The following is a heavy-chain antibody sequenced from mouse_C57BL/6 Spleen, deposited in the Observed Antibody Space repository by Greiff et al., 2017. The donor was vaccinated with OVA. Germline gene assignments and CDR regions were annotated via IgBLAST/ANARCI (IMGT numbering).Heavy chain of an antibody. J-gene: IGHJ2*01. D-gene: IGHD2-4*01. CDR1: GYTFTSYG. V-gene: IGHV1-81*01. CDR3: ARGRYEYDDVYYFDY. Sequence: QVQLKQSGAELARPGASVKLSCKASGYTFTSYGISWVKQRTGQGLEWIGEVYPRSGNTYYNEKFKGKATLTADKSSSTAYMELRSLTSEDSAVYFCARGRYEYDDVYYFDYWGQGTTLTVSS. CDR2: VYPRSGNT.